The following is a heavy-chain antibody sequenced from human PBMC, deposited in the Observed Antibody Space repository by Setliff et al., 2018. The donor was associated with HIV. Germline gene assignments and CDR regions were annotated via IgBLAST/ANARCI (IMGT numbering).Heavy chain of an antibody. J-gene: IGHJ4*02. Sequence: SETLSLTCTVSDDSISSNYWSWIRKSAGKGLEWVGRIYTGGRTNYNPSLKGRVTMSVDTSKNQFSLNLSSVTAADTAVYYCARDRMPMASWVPDKWGQGTLVTAPQ. CDR3: ARDRMPMASWVPDK. V-gene: IGHV4-4*07. CDR1: DDSISSNY. D-gene: IGHD2-2*01. CDR2: IYTGGRT.